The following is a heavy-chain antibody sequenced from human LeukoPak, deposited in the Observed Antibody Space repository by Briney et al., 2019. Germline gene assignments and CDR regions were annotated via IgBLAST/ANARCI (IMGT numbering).Heavy chain of an antibody. CDR2: IRYDGSNK. CDR1: GFTFTSYG. J-gene: IGHJ4*02. V-gene: IGHV3-30*02. CDR3: ARENDILTGNYFDY. Sequence: GGSLRLSCAASGFTFTSYGMHWVRQAPGKGLEWVAFIRYDGSNKYYADSVKGRFTISRDNAKNSLYLQMDSLRAEDTAVYYCARENDILTGNYFDYWGQGTLVTVSS. D-gene: IGHD3-9*01.